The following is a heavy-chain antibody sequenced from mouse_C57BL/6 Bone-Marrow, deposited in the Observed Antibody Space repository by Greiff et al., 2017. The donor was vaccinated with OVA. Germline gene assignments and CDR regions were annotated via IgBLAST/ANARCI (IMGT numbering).Heavy chain of an antibody. CDR3: ARLDTGAWFAY. CDR1: GYTFTDYY. CDR2: INPNHGGT. Sequence: EVQLQQSGPELVKPGASVKISCKASGYTFTDYYMNWVKQSHGKSLEWIGDINPNHGGTSYNQKFKGKATLTVDKSSSTAYMELRSLTSEDSAVYYCARLDTGAWFAYWGQGTLVTVSA. V-gene: IGHV1-26*01. D-gene: IGHD1-1*01. J-gene: IGHJ3*01.